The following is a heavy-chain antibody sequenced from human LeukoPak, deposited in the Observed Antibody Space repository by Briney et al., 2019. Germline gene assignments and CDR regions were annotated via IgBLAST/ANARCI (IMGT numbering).Heavy chain of an antibody. CDR3: ARQRDYDILTGYEFDP. D-gene: IGHD3-9*01. V-gene: IGHV5-51*01. CDR1: GYSFTSYW. CDR2: IHPADSDI. J-gene: IGHJ5*02. Sequence: GESLKISCKGSGYSFTSYWIGWVRQMPGKGLEWMGIIHPADSDIRHSPSFQGQVTISADKSISTAYLQWSSLKASDTAMYYCARQRDYDILTGYEFDPWGQGTLVTVSS.